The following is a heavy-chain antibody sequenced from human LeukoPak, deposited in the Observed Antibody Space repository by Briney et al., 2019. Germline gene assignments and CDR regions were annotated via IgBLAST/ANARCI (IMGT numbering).Heavy chain of an antibody. CDR2: IYHSVTT. D-gene: IGHD2-21*02. V-gene: IGHV4-38-2*02. J-gene: IGHJ4*02. CDR3: TRAYCVGDCSVLHIYFDN. Sequence: PSETLSLTCTVSGYPISSGYFWGWMRQPPGKGLEWIGSIYHSVTTHYNPSLKSRVTISLDTSKNQFSLKLSSVTAADTAVYYCTRAYCVGDCSVLHIYFDNWGQGTLVTVSS. CDR1: GYPISSGYF.